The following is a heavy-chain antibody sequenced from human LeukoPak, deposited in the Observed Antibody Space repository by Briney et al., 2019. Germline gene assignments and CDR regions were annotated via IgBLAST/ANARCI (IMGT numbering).Heavy chain of an antibody. D-gene: IGHD2-2*01. CDR2: MNPNSGNT. V-gene: IGHV1-8*02. Sequence: ASVKVSCKASGYTFTSYDINWVRQATGQGLEWMGWMNPNSGNTGYAQKFQGRVTMTEDTSTDTAYMELSSLRSEDTAVYYCATDIVVVPAVGFDYWGQGTLVTVSS. J-gene: IGHJ4*02. CDR1: GYTFTSYD. CDR3: ATDIVVVPAVGFDY.